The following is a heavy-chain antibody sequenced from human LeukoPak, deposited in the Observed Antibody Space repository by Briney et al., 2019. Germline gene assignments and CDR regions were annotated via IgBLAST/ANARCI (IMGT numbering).Heavy chain of an antibody. CDR2: ISGSGGST. J-gene: IGHJ4*02. CDR1: GFTFSNYA. Sequence: PGGSLRLSCVASGFTFSNYAMNWVRQAPGKGLEWVSTISGSGGSTYYADSVKGRFTISRDNSKNTLYLQMISLRAEDTALYYCARGLDGSGSYYKGDYWSQGTLVTVSS. CDR3: ARGLDGSGSYYKGDY. D-gene: IGHD3-10*01. V-gene: IGHV3-23*01.